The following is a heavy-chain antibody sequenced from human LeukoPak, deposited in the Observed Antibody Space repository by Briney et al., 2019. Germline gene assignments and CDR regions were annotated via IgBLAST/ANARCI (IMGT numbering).Heavy chain of an antibody. CDR2: VYYSGTT. D-gene: IGHD6-19*01. CDR1: GASIISSTYY. V-gene: IGHV4-39*01. J-gene: IGHJ4*02. Sequence: SETLSLTCTVSGASIISSTYYWGWIRQPPGKGLEWIGSVYYSGTTYYDPSLKSRVSISADTPENQFSLNLSSVTAADTAVYYCVRLGSSRGEEPPAEYWGQGTLATVSS. CDR3: VRLGSSRGEEPPAEY.